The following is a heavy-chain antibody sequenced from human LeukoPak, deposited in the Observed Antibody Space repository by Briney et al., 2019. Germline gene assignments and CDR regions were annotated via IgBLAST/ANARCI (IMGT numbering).Heavy chain of an antibody. J-gene: IGHJ2*01. V-gene: IGHV4-34*01. D-gene: IGHD4-17*01. CDR3: ARNDYGDSQSYRLRPVSANYWYFDL. CDR2: INHSGST. Sequence: PSETLSLTCAVYGGSFSGYYWSWIRQPPGKGLEWIGEINHSGSTNYNPSLKSRVTTSVDTSKNQFSLKLSSVTAADTAVYYCARNDYGDSQSYRLRPVSANYWYFDLWGRGTLVTVSS. CDR1: GGSFSGYY.